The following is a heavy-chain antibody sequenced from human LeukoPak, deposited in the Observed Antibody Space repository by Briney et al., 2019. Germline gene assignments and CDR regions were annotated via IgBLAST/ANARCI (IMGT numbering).Heavy chain of an antibody. D-gene: IGHD4-17*01. V-gene: IGHV3-30*02. Sequence: PGGSLRLSCAASGFIFSNYAMYWVRQAPAKGLEWVAFIQYDGSSKHHGDSVKGRITISRDNTKNTLHLQMNSLRVEDTAVYYCAKDGEYFNFASWGQGTLVTVSS. CDR2: IQYDGSSK. CDR1: GFIFSNYA. CDR3: AKDGEYFNFAS. J-gene: IGHJ4*02.